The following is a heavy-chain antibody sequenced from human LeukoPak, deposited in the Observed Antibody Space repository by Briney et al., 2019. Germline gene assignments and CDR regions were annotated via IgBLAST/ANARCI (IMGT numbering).Heavy chain of an antibody. CDR2: IISISSYT. CDR1: GFTFSDYY. V-gene: IGHV3-11*05. J-gene: IGHJ4*02. CDR3: ARDLSGITMVRGSYYFDY. Sequence: GGSLRLSCAASGFTFSDYYMSWIRQAPGGGLEEVLYIISISSYTNYADSVKGGFTISRDNAKNSLYLQMNSLRAEDTAVYYCARDLSGITMVRGSYYFDYWGQGTLVTVSS. D-gene: IGHD3-10*01.